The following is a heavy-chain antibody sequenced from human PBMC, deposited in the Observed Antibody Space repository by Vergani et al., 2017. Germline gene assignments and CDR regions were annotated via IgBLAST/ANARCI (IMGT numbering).Heavy chain of an antibody. CDR2: FYTGGGT. V-gene: IGHV4-61*02. D-gene: IGHD6-13*01. Sequence: QVQLQESGPGLVRPSQTLSLTCTVSGGSISSGSYYWSWFRQPAGKGLEWIGRFYTGGGTSYNPSLKSRVTISVDTSKNQFSLQLSSVTAAVTAVYYCARDPLCSTTWPLLLRDMDAWGQGTMVTVSS. CDR3: ARDPLCSTTWPLLLRDMDA. J-gene: IGHJ6*02. CDR1: GGSISSGSYY.